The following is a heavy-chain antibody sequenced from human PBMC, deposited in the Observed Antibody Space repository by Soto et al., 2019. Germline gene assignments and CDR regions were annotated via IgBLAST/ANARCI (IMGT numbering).Heavy chain of an antibody. J-gene: IGHJ3*02. CDR2: TYYRSKWYN. Sequence: PSQTLSLTCAISGDSVSSNSAAWNWIRQSPSRGLEWLGRTYYRSKWYNDYAVSVKSRITINPDTSKNQFSLQLNSVTPEDTAVYYCAREGQRAVACPRVEGAFHIRGQGTIVTVSS. V-gene: IGHV6-1*01. D-gene: IGHD6-19*01. CDR3: AREGQRAVACPRVEGAFHI. CDR1: GDSVSSNSAA.